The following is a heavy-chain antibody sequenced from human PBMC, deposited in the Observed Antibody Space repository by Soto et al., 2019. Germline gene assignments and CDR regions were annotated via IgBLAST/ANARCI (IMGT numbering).Heavy chain of an antibody. CDR2: ISAYNGNT. J-gene: IGHJ5*02. CDR3: ASTTGFGVVYNWFDP. Sequence: ASVKVSCKASGYTFTSYGISWVRQAPGQGLEWMGWISAYNGNTNYAQKLQGRVTMTTDTSTSTAYMELRSLRSDDTAVYYCASTTGFGVVYNWFDPWGQGTLVTVSS. D-gene: IGHD3-3*01. CDR1: GYTFTSYG. V-gene: IGHV1-18*01.